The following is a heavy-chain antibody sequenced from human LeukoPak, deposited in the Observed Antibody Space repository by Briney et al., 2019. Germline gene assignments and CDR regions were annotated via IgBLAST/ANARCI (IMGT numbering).Heavy chain of an antibody. J-gene: IGHJ4*02. D-gene: IGHD2-2*01. V-gene: IGHV4-59*01. CDR1: SGSISSYY. CDR2: IYYSGST. CDR3: AGHLKYCSSTSCYFDY. Sequence: SGTLSLTCTVSSGSISSYYWSWIRQPPGKGLGWIGYIYYSGSTNYNPFLKSRVTISVDTSKNQFSLKLSSVTAADAAVYYCAGHLKYCSSTSCYFDYWRQGTLVTVFS.